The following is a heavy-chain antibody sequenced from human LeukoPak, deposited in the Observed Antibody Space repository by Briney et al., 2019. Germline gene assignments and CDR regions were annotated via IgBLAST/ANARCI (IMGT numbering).Heavy chain of an antibody. D-gene: IGHD3-10*01. CDR2: ISSSSSYI. CDR3: ARDRYYYGSGSVGAYYGMDV. CDR1: GFTFRSYS. V-gene: IGHV3-21*01. Sequence: GGPLRLPCAASGFTFRSYSMIGLRQAPGKGLEGVSSISSSSSYIYYEDPGKGRFTISRDNAKNSLYLQMNSLRAEDTAVYYCARDRYYYGSGSVGAYYGMDVWGQGTTVTVSS. J-gene: IGHJ6*02.